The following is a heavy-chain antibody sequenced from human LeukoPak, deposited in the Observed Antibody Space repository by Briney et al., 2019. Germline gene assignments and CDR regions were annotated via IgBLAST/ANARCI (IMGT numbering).Heavy chain of an antibody. CDR1: GGTFSSYA. D-gene: IGHD6-19*01. Sequence: ASVKVSCKASGGTFSSYAISWVRQAPGQGLEWMGIINPSGGSTSYAQKFQGRVTMTRDTSTSTVYMELSSLRSEDTAVYYCARDPEGTLGIAVAPHFDYWGQGTLVTVSS. CDR3: ARDPEGTLGIAVAPHFDY. J-gene: IGHJ4*02. V-gene: IGHV1-46*01. CDR2: INPSGGST.